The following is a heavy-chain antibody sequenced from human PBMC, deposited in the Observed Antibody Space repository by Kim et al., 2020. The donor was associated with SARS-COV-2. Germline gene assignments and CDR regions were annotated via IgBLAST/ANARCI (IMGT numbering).Heavy chain of an antibody. D-gene: IGHD6-13*01. CDR3: AKEFGMTAAAGYYYYYG. V-gene: IGHV3-30*18. CDR1: GFTFSSYG. CDR2: ISYDGSNK. Sequence: GGSLRLSCAASGFTFSSYGMHWVRQAPGKGLEWVAVISYDGSNKYYADPVKGRFTISRDNSKNTLYLQMNSLRAEDTAVYYCAKEFGMTAAAGYYYYYG. J-gene: IGHJ6*01.